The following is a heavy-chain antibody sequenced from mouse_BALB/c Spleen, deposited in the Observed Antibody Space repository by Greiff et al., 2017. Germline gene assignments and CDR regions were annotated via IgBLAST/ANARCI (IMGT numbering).Heavy chain of an antibody. D-gene: IGHD4-1*01. CDR2: ISYSGST. J-gene: IGHJ2*01. CDR3: ARSNNFDY. V-gene: IGHV3-2*02. CDR1: GYSITSDYA. Sequence: VQLQQSGPGLVKPSQSLSLTCTVTGYSITSDYAWNWIRQFPGNKLEWMGYISYSGSTSYNPSLKSRISITRDTSKNQFFLQLNSVTTEDTATYYCARSNNFDYWGQGTTLTVSS.